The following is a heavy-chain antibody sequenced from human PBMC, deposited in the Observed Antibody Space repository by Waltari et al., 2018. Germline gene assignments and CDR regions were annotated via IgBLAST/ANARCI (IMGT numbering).Heavy chain of an antibody. CDR3: ARITGTSRGIPDY. CDR2: SNPSGGIT. J-gene: IGHJ4*02. CDR1: GYTFTSYY. Sequence: QVQLVQSGAEVKKPGASVKVSCKASGYTFTSYYMHWVRQAPGQGLEWMGISNPSGGITIYAQKFQGRVTMTRDTSTSTVYMELSSLRSEDTAVYYCARITGTSRGIPDYWGQGTLVTVSS. D-gene: IGHD1-7*01. V-gene: IGHV1-46*01.